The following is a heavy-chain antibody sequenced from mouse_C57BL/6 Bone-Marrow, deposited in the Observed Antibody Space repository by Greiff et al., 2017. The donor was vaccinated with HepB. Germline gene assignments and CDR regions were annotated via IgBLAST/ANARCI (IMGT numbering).Heavy chain of an antibody. CDR1: GYTFTSYW. V-gene: IGHV1-50*01. D-gene: IGHD1-1*01. CDR2: IDPSDSYT. Sequence: QVQLQQPGAELVKPGASVKLSCKASGYTFTSYWMQWVKQRPGQGLEWIGEIDPSDSYTNYNQKFKGKATLTVDTSSSTAYLQLSSLTSEDSAVYYCARLYYYGSLDYWGQGTTLTVSS. CDR3: ARLYYYGSLDY. J-gene: IGHJ2*01.